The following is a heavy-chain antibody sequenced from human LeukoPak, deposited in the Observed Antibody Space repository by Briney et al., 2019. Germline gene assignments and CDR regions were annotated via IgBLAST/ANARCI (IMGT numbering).Heavy chain of an antibody. CDR1: GFTFSSYS. J-gene: IGHJ4*02. D-gene: IGHD3-10*01. CDR3: ARDYGSATKDY. V-gene: IGHV3-21*01. CDR2: ISSSSSYV. Sequence: GGSLRLSCAASGFTFSSYSMNWVRQAPGKGLEWVSSISSSSSYVYYADSVKGRFTISRDNAKNSLYLQMNSLRAEDTAAYYCARDYGSATKDYWGQGTLVTVSS.